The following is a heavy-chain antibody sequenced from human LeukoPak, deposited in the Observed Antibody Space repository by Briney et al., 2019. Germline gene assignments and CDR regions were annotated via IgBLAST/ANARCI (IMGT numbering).Heavy chain of an antibody. CDR2: ISAYNGNT. CDR3: ARFGLGKHIEVAGIPFDV. Sequence: ASVKVSCKASGGTFSSYAISWVRQAPGQGLEWMGWISAYNGNTNYAQKLQGRVTMTTDTSTSTAYMELRSLRSDDTAVYYCARFGLGKHIEVAGIPFDVWGQGTMVTVSS. J-gene: IGHJ3*01. CDR1: GGTFSSYA. D-gene: IGHD6-19*01. V-gene: IGHV1-18*01.